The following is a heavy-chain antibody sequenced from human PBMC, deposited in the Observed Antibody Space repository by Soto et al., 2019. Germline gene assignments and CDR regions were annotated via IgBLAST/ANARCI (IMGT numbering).Heavy chain of an antibody. Sequence: ASVKVSCKASGYTFNDYYVHWVRQAPGQGLEWMGYINPDGGDTKYAQKFQGRVTMTRDTSISTAYMELSRLTSDDTAMYYCARHNFYGSRGDGSRSTPWGQGTPVTVSS. CDR3: ARHNFYGSRGDGSRSTP. J-gene: IGHJ5*02. V-gene: IGHV1-2*02. CDR1: GYTFNDYY. CDR2: INPDGGDT. D-gene: IGHD2-15*01.